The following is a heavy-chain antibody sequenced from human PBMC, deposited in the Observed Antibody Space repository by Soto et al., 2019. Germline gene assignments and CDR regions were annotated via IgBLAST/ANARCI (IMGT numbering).Heavy chain of an antibody. J-gene: IGHJ5*02. V-gene: IGHV4-61*01. D-gene: IGHD7-27*01. Sequence: SETLSLTCTVSGTSLNSGTNYWNWVRQPPGKALEWIGYIYGSGNTKYNPSLKSRVTISQDTSKNQVSLKMNSVTATDTAMYYCAGDWGPYWFDPSGQGILVTVS. CDR1: GTSLNSGTNY. CDR2: IYGSGNT. CDR3: AGDWGPYWFDP.